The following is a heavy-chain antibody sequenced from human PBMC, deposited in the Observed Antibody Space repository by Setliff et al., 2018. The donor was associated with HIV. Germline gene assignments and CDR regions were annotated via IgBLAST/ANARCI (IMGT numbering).Heavy chain of an antibody. CDR2: INTNTENP. CDR1: GYTFTKYG. V-gene: IGHV7-4-1*02. D-gene: IGHD3-3*01. CDR3: ARAQALLRVYYMDV. Sequence: ASVKVSCKASGYTFTKYGISWVRQAPGQGLEWLGWINTNTENPTYAQGFTGRSVFSLDTSVSAAFLQISSLKAEDTAVYYCARAQALLRVYYMDVWGKGTTVTVSS. J-gene: IGHJ6*03.